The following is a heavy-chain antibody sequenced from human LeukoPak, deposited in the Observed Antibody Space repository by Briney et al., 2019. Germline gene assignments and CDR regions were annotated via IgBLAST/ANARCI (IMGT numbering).Heavy chain of an antibody. V-gene: IGHV4-34*08. Sequence: GSLRLSCVASGFTFSSYGMRWVRQPPGKGLEYIGNIHYSDSALYNPSLQSRATILVDTSKNQFSLKLSSVTAADTAVYYCARRRAAAGPFDYWGQGTLVTVSS. D-gene: IGHD6-13*01. J-gene: IGHJ4*02. CDR1: GFTFSSYG. CDR2: IHYSDSA. CDR3: ARRRAAAGPFDY.